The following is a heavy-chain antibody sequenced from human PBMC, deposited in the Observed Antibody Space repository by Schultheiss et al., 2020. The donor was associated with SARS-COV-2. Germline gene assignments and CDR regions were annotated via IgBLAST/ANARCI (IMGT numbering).Heavy chain of an antibody. V-gene: IGHV3-21*01. CDR2: ISSSSSYI. D-gene: IGHD3-9*01. Sequence: GGSLRLSCAASGFTFSSYSMNWVRQAPGKGLEWVSSISSSSSYIYYADSVKGRFTISRDNAKDSLYLQMNSLRAEDTAVYYCAREPPYDVLTGYYAYGMDVWGQGTTVTVSS. J-gene: IGHJ6*02. CDR3: AREPPYDVLTGYYAYGMDV. CDR1: GFTFSSYS.